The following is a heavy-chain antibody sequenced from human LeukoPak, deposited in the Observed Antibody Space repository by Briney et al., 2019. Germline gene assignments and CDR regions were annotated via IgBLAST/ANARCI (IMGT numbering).Heavy chain of an antibody. J-gene: IGHJ6*03. CDR2: IYSGGST. CDR3: AKVAEVGATGYYYYMDV. V-gene: IGHV3-66*01. CDR1: GFTVSSNY. D-gene: IGHD1-26*01. Sequence: PGGALRLSCPASGFTVSSNYMNWVRRAAGKGVEGVSGIYSGGSTYYADSVKGIFTISRDNSKNTLYLQMSSLRAEDTAVYYCAKVAEVGATGYYYYMDVWGKGTTVTISS.